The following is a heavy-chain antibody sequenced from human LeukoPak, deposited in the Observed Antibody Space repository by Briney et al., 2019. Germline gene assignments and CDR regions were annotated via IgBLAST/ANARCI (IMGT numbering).Heavy chain of an antibody. CDR2: ISGSGGST. D-gene: IGHD3-16*02. CDR1: GFTFSSYG. J-gene: IGHJ4*02. V-gene: IGHV3-23*01. CDR3: AKDRGVWGSYRYIFDY. Sequence: GGTLRLSCAASGFTFSSYGMSWVRQAPGKGLEWVSAISGSGGSTYYADSVKGRFTISRDNSKNTLYLQMSSLRAEDTAVYYCAKDRGVWGSYRYIFDYWGQGTLVTVSS.